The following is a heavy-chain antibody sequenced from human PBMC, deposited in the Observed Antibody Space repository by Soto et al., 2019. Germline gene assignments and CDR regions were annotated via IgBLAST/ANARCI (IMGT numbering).Heavy chain of an antibody. J-gene: IGHJ3*02. Sequence: QITLKEYGPTLVKSTQTLTLTCTVSGFSLSGDGVGVGWLRQPPGQALEWLALIYWDDDQRYSPSLKTRLTIPKDTSTNQVVLTLTNMEPVDTATYYCEHSYGGTVWPIDAFDTWCQGTVVTGSS. CDR1: GFSLSGDGVG. CDR2: IYWDDDQ. CDR3: EHSYGGTVWPIDAFDT. D-gene: IGHD3-10*01. V-gene: IGHV2-5*02.